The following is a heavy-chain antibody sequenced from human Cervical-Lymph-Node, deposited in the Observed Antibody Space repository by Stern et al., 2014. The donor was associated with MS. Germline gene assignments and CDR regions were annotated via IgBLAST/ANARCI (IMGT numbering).Heavy chain of an antibody. J-gene: IGHJ6*02. CDR2: IYPDDSDI. CDR1: GYTFTNNW. CDR3: ARPPPRRKWDDPNYGMDV. D-gene: IGHD1-1*01. V-gene: IGHV5-51*03. Sequence: VQLVQSGAEVKKPGESLKISCKGSGYTFTNNWIAWVRQMPGKGLEWMGIIYPDDSDIRYSPSLQGQVTISADKSISTASLQWSSLKAADSAVYYGARPPPRRKWDDPNYGMDVWGQGTTVTVSS.